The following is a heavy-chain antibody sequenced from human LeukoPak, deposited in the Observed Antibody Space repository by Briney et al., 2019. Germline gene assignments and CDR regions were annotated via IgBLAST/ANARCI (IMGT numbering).Heavy chain of an antibody. CDR1: GGSISSYY. J-gene: IGHJ4*02. Sequence: SETLSLTCTVSGGSISSYYWSWIRQPPGKGLEWIGYVYTSGSTNYNPSLKSRVTISVDTSKSQFALKLSSVTAADTAVYYCAKSYFDYSTYYSYYFNLWGQGALVTVSS. V-gene: IGHV4-4*09. CDR2: VYTSGST. D-gene: IGHD4-11*01. CDR3: AKSYFDYSTYYSYYFNL.